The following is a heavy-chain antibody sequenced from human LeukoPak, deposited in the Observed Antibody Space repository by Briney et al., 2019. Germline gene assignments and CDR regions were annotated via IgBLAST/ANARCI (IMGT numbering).Heavy chain of an antibody. CDR1: GGSISSYY. Sequence: SETLSLTCTVSGGSISSYYWSWIRQPPGKGLEWIGYIYYSGSTNYNPSLKSRVTISVDTSKNQFSLKLSSVTAADTAVYYCARDRLTYYYGSSGYGVDVWGQGTTVTVSS. V-gene: IGHV4-59*01. J-gene: IGHJ6*02. CDR2: IYYSGST. D-gene: IGHD3-22*01. CDR3: ARDRLTYYYGSSGYGVDV.